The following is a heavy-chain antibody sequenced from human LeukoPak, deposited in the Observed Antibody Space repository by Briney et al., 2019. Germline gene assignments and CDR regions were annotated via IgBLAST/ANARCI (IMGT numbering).Heavy chain of an antibody. Sequence: GGSLRLSCAASGFAFSSYTMDWVRQAPGKGLEWVSSITSTSGDIYYADSVKGRFTISRDNAKNSLFLQMNSLRTEDTAVYYCARLGYYYETTSTLGDIWGQGTTVTVSS. V-gene: IGHV3-21*04. D-gene: IGHD3-22*01. CDR2: ITSTSGDI. CDR3: ARLGYYYETTSTLGDI. J-gene: IGHJ3*02. CDR1: GFAFSSYT.